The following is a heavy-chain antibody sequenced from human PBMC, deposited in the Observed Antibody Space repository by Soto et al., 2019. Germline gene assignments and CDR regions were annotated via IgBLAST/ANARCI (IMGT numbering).Heavy chain of an antibody. V-gene: IGHV4-31*03. CDR2: IYYSGST. CDR3: ARVCLHTAMATTTRYFDY. Sequence: QVQLQESGPGLVKPSQTLSLTCTVSGGSISSGGYYWSWIRQHPGKGLEWIGYIYYSGSTYYNPSLKSRVTISVDTSKNQFSLKLSSMTAADTAVYYCARVCLHTAMATTTRYFDYWGQGTLVTVSS. J-gene: IGHJ4*02. CDR1: GGSISSGGYY. D-gene: IGHD5-12*01.